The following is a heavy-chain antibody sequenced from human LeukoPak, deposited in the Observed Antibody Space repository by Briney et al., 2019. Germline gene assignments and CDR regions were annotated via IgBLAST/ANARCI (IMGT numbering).Heavy chain of an antibody. CDR3: ARDRSRVAYCSSTSCYLDAFDI. CDR1: GGSISSGSYY. V-gene: IGHV4-61*02. CDR2: IYTSGST. Sequence: SQTLSLTCTVSGGSISSGSYYWSWIRQPAGKGLEWIVRIYTSGSTNYNPSLKSRVTISVDTSKNQFSLKLSSVTAADTAVYYCARDRSRVAYCSSTSCYLDAFDIWGQGTMVTVSS. D-gene: IGHD2-2*01. J-gene: IGHJ3*02.